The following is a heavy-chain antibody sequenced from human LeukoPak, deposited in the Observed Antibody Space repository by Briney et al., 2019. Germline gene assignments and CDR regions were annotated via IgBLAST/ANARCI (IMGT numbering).Heavy chain of an antibody. CDR1: GGSFSGYY. CDR3: ARGLRGYSYGYYYYMDV. V-gene: IGHV4-34*01. CDR2: INHSGST. J-gene: IGHJ6*03. Sequence: SETLSLTCAVYGGSFSGYYWSWIRQPPGKGLEWIGEINHSGSTNYNPSLKSRVTISVDTSKNQFSLKLSSVTAADTAVYYCARGLRGYSYGYYYYMDVWGKGTTVTVSS. D-gene: IGHD5-18*01.